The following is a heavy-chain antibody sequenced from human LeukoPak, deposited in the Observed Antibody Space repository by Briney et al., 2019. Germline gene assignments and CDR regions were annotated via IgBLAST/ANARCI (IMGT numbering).Heavy chain of an antibody. J-gene: IGHJ4*02. Sequence: SETLSLTCTVSGYSISSGYYWGWIRQPPGKGLEWIGSIYHSGSTYYNPSLKSRVTISVDTSKNQFSLKLSSVTAADTAVYYCARRPHPPTYYDFWSGYFGFLDYWGQGTLVTVSS. V-gene: IGHV4-38-2*02. CDR1: GYSISSGYY. CDR3: ARRPHPPTYYDFWSGYFGFLDY. D-gene: IGHD3-3*01. CDR2: IYHSGST.